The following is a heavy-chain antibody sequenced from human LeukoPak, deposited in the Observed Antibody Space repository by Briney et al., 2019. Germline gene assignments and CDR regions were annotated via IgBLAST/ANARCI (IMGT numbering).Heavy chain of an antibody. V-gene: IGHV3-30-3*01. D-gene: IGHD4-17*01. Sequence: GGSLRLSCAASGFTFSSYDMHWVRQAPGKGLEWVAVISNDGSNKDYADSVKGRFTISRDNSKNTLYVQMNSLRAEDTAVYFCARDHGDYSGKDYWGQGTLVTVSS. CDR2: ISNDGSNK. CDR1: GFTFSSYD. CDR3: ARDHGDYSGKDY. J-gene: IGHJ4*02.